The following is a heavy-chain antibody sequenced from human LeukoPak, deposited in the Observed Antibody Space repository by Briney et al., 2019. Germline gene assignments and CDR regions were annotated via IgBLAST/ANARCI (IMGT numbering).Heavy chain of an antibody. CDR1: GFTFSSYW. V-gene: IGHV3-74*01. Sequence: GGSLRLSCAASGFTFSSYWIHWVRQAPGKGLVWVSRINSDGSSTSYEDSVKGRFTISRDNARNTLYLQMNSLRAEDTAVYYCASSPRTNDDYWGQGTLVTVSS. J-gene: IGHJ4*02. D-gene: IGHD1-14*01. CDR3: ASSPRTNDDY. CDR2: INSDGSST.